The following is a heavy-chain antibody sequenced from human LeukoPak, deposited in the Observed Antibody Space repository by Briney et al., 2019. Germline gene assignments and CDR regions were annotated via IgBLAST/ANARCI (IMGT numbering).Heavy chain of an antibody. Sequence: GGSLRLSCAASGFTFSDYVMHWVRQAPGQGLEWVAFIHYDGSNKYYADSVKGRFTISRDNSKNTLYLQMNSLRAEDTAVYYCAKSSTIYFDYWGQGTLVTVSS. D-gene: IGHD3-3*01. J-gene: IGHJ4*02. CDR1: GFTFSDYV. CDR2: IHYDGSNK. V-gene: IGHV3-30*02. CDR3: AKSSTIYFDY.